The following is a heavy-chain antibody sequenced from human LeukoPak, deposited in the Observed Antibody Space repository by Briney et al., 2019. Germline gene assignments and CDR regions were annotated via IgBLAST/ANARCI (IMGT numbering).Heavy chain of an antibody. V-gene: IGHV3-21*01. CDR3: AKDRLLRYFDWLLS. D-gene: IGHD3-9*01. Sequence: GGSLRLSCAASGFTFSSYSMNWVRQAPGKGLEWVSSISSSSSYIYYADSVKGRFTISRDNAKKSLYLQMNSLRAEDTAVYYCAKDRLLRYFDWLLSWGQGTLVTVSS. CDR2: ISSSSSYI. J-gene: IGHJ5*02. CDR1: GFTFSSYS.